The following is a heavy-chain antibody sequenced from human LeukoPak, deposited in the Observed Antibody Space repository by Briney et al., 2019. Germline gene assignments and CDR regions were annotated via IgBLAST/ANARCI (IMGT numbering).Heavy chain of an antibody. CDR3: ARGGSGTYFSDRSYYGLDV. CDR2: MNPNSGNT. D-gene: IGHD3-10*01. J-gene: IGHJ6*02. CDR1: GYTFTSYD. V-gene: IGHV1-8*01. Sequence: GASVKVSCTASGYTFTSYDINWVRQATGQGPEWMGWMNPNSGNTAYAQNFQGRVTMTRNTSVTTAYMELSSLRSEDTAVYYCARGGSGTYFSDRSYYGLDVWGQGTMVTVSS.